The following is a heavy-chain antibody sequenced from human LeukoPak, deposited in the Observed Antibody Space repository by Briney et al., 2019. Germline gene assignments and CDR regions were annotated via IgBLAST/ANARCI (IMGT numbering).Heavy chain of an antibody. J-gene: IGHJ3*02. CDR2: ISSSSSYI. D-gene: IGHD1-14*01. Sequence: GGALRLSCAASGFTFSSYSMNWVRQAPGKGLEWVSPISSSSSYIYYADSVKGRFTISRDIAKNSLYLQMNSLRAEDTAVYYCARDAQPEYDAFDIWGQGTMVTVSS. CDR3: ARDAQPEYDAFDI. V-gene: IGHV3-21*01. CDR1: GFTFSSYS.